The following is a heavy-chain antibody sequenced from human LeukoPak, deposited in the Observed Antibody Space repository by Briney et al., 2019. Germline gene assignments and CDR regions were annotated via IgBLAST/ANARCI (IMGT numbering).Heavy chain of an antibody. CDR3: ARELGTYYYDSSGYGGYYYYMDV. Sequence: TPSETLSLTCAVYGGSFSGYYWSWIRQPPGKGLEWIGEINHSGSTNYNPSLKSRVTISVDTSRNQFSLKLSSVTAADTAVYYCARELGTYYYDSSGYGGYYYYMDVWGKGTTVTISS. J-gene: IGHJ6*03. V-gene: IGHV4-34*01. CDR2: INHSGST. D-gene: IGHD3-22*01. CDR1: GGSFSGYY.